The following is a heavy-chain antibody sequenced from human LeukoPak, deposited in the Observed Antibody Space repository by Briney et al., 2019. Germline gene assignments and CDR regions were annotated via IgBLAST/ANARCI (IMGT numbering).Heavy chain of an antibody. CDR2: IWYDGSKT. CDR3: ARPYYSNYYYYGMDV. V-gene: IGHV3-33*01. CDR1: GFTCNSNG. J-gene: IGHJ6*02. D-gene: IGHD4-11*01. Sequence: PGGSLTLSCAASGFTCNSNGKHWARPAPGKGLEWVGIIWYDGSKTYYADPVKGGFTISRDNSKNTLYLQMNSLRVEDTAVYYCARPYYSNYYYYGMDVWGQGTTVTVS.